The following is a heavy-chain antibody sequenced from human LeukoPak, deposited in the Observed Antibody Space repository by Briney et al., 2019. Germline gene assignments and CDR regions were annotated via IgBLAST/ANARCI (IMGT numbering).Heavy chain of an antibody. J-gene: IGHJ4*02. Sequence: GGSLRPSCAASGFTFSDYYMSWIRQAPGKGLEWVSYISSSGSTIYYADSVKGRFTISRDNAKNSLYLQMNSLRAEDTAVYYCARGSRAYYYDSSGYLSYYFDYWGQGTLVTVSS. V-gene: IGHV3-11*01. CDR1: GFTFSDYY. CDR2: ISSSGSTI. CDR3: ARGSRAYYYDSSGYLSYYFDY. D-gene: IGHD3-22*01.